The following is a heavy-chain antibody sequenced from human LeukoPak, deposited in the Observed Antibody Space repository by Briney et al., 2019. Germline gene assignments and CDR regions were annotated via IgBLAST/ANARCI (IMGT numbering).Heavy chain of an antibody. V-gene: IGHV3-15*01. CDR1: GFTFSDAW. Sequence: SGGSLRLSCAASGFTFSDAWMTCVRQAPGKGLEGVGRIKSKTEGGTTDYSARVKDRFTISRDDSRNTLYLKMHRLKTEDTAVYYCTTPEAAQLKDWGQGTLVTVSS. J-gene: IGHJ4*02. D-gene: IGHD5-24*01. CDR2: IKSKTEGGTT. CDR3: TTPEAAQLKD.